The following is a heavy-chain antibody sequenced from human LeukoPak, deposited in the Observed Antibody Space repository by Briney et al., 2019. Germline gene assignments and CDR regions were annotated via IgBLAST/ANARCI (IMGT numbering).Heavy chain of an antibody. Sequence: SETLSLTCTVSGGFISSGDYYWSWIRQPPGKGLEWIGYIYYSGSTYNNPSLKSRVTISVDTSKNQFSLKLSSVTAADTAVYYCARDQRRPQGFDLWGRGTLVTVSS. CDR2: IYYSGST. CDR3: ARDQRRPQGFDL. CDR1: GGFISSGDYY. J-gene: IGHJ2*01. D-gene: IGHD6-25*01. V-gene: IGHV4-30-4*01.